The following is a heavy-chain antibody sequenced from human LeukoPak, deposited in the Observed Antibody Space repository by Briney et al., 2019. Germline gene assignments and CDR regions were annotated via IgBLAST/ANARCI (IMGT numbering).Heavy chain of an antibody. CDR3: ARDMRGAAAADDAFDI. Sequence: ASVKVSCKASGYTFTNCDINWVRQATGQGLEWMGWMNPNSGDTGYAQNFQGRVSITRNTSISTAYMELSSLRCEDTAVYYCARDMRGAAAADDAFDIWGQGTLVTVSS. CDR1: GYTFTNCD. J-gene: IGHJ3*02. D-gene: IGHD6-13*01. V-gene: IGHV1-8*03. CDR2: MNPNSGDT.